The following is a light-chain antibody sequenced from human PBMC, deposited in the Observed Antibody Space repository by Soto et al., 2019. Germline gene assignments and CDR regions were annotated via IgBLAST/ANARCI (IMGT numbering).Light chain of an antibody. CDR1: QDISNF. V-gene: IGKV1-33*01. CDR2: DAS. Sequence: DIQMTQSPSSLSASVGDRVTITCQASQDISNFLNWFQHKPVKAPKLLIYDASNLETGVPSRFSGSGSGTDFTFTISSLQPEDIATYYCQQYDSLPWFGPGTKVDIK. CDR3: QQYDSLPW. J-gene: IGKJ3*01.